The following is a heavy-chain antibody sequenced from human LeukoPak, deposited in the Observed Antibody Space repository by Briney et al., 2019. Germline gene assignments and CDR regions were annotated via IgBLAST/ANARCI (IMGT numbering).Heavy chain of an antibody. J-gene: IGHJ4*02. V-gene: IGHV3-7*01. D-gene: IGHD4-11*01. CDR2: IKPDGSEK. CDR3: TRDKAYSSFDY. CDR1: GFTFSNSW. Sequence: GGSLTLSCAASGFTFSNSWMTWLRQAPGKGLEWVTTIKPDGSEKFYVDSVKGRFTIARDNADKLLYLHMKSLRAEDTAVYFCTRDKAYSSFDYWGQGTLVTVSS.